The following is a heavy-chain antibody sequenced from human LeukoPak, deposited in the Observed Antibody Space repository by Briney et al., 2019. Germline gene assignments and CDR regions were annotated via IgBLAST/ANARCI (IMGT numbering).Heavy chain of an antibody. CDR1: GGSISSSSYY. J-gene: IGHJ6*02. Sequence: SETLSLICTVSGGSISSSSYYWGWIRQPPGKGLEWIGSIYYSGSTYYNPSLKSRVTISVDTSKNQFSLKLSSVTAADTAVYYCARDPGDHRDGMDVWGQGTTVTVSS. V-gene: IGHV4-39*02. D-gene: IGHD5-24*01. CDR3: ARDPGDHRDGMDV. CDR2: IYYSGST.